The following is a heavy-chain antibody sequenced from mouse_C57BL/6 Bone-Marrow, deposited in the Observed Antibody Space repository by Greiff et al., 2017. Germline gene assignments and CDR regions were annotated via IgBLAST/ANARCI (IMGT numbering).Heavy chain of an antibody. CDR2: INYDGSST. J-gene: IGHJ2*01. V-gene: IGHV5-16*01. Sequence: EVMLVESEGGLVQPGSSMKLSCTASGFTFSDYYMAWVRQVPEKGLEWVANINYDGSSTYYLDSLKSRFIISRDNAKNILYLQMSSLKSEDTATYYCARGTPYYGSSSYVDYWGQGTTLTVSS. CDR3: ARGTPYYGSSSYVDY. D-gene: IGHD1-1*01. CDR1: GFTFSDYY.